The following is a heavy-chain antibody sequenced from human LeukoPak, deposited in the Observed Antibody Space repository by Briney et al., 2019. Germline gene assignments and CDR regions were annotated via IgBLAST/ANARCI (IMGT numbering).Heavy chain of an antibody. CDR1: GGSFNSYY. V-gene: IGHV4-34*01. Sequence: SETLSLTCAVYGGSFNSYYWSWIRQPPGKGLEWIGEINHSGSTNYNPSLKSRVTISVHTSKNQFSLKVTSVTAADTAVYYCARPAYCSSTTCSGPFDYWGQGTLVTVSS. J-gene: IGHJ4*02. CDR2: INHSGST. D-gene: IGHD2-2*01. CDR3: ARPAYCSSTTCSGPFDY.